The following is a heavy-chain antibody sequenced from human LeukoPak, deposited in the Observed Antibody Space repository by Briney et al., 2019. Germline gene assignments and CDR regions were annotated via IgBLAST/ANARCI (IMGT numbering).Heavy chain of an antibody. D-gene: IGHD3-3*01. CDR3: ARTGVVIDWFDP. Sequence: ASVKVSCKASGYTLTGYYMHWVRQAPGQGLEWMGWINPNSGGTNYAQKLQGRVTMTTDTSTSTAYMELRSLRSDDTAVYYCARTGVVIDWFDPWGQGTLVTVSS. CDR1: GYTLTGYY. CDR2: INPNSGGT. V-gene: IGHV1-2*02. J-gene: IGHJ5*02.